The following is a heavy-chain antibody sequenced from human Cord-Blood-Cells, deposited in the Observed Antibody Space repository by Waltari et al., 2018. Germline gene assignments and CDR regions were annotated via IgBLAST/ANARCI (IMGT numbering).Heavy chain of an antibody. CDR2: INHSGST. V-gene: IGHV4-34*01. Sequence: QVQLQQWGAGLLKPSETLSLTCAVSGGSFSGYYWSWIRQPTAKGLEWIGEINHSGSTNYNPSLKSRVTISVDTSKNQFSLKLSSVTAADTAVYYCARGLPYYYDSSGSRWFDPWGQGTLVTVSS. CDR3: ARGLPYYYDSSGSRWFDP. CDR1: GGSFSGYY. D-gene: IGHD3-22*01. J-gene: IGHJ5*02.